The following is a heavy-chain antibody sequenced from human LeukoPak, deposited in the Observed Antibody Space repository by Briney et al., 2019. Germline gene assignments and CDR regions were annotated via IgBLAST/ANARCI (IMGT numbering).Heavy chain of an antibody. CDR2: INHSGST. CDR1: GGSFSGYY. Sequence: SETLSLTCAVYGGSFSGYYWSWIRQPPGKGPEWIGEINHSGSTNYNPSLKSRVTISVDTSKNQFSLKLSSVTAADTAVYYCARGRYYDFWSGYSNWFDPWGQGTLVTVSS. J-gene: IGHJ5*02. CDR3: ARGRYYDFWSGYSNWFDP. D-gene: IGHD3-3*01. V-gene: IGHV4-34*01.